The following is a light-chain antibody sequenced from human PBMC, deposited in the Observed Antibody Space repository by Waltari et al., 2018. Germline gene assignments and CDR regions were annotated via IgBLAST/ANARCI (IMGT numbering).Light chain of an antibody. CDR1: NIGSKA. V-gene: IGLV3-21*02. J-gene: IGLJ2*01. Sequence: SYVLTQPPSVSVAPGQPARITCGGVNIGSKAVHWHQQKPGRAPVMVVYDSDRPSVMPERFSGSNSGNTATLTISGVEAGDEADYYCQVWGAYNDPVVFGGGTKLTVL. CDR3: QVWGAYNDPVV. CDR2: YDS.